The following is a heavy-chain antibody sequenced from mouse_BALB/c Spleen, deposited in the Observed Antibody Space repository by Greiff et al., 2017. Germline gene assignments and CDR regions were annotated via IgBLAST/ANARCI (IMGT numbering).Heavy chain of an antibody. CDR3: ARGYDGYAMDY. CDR2: INSNGGST. D-gene: IGHD2-14*01. J-gene: IGHJ4*01. Sequence: EVQLVESGGGLVQPGGSLKLSCAASGFTFSSYGMSWVRQTPDKRLELVATINSNGGSTYYPDSVKGRFTISRDNAKNTLYLQMSSLKSEDTAMYYCARGYDGYAMDYWGQGTSVTVSS. CDR1: GFTFSSYG. V-gene: IGHV5-6-3*01.